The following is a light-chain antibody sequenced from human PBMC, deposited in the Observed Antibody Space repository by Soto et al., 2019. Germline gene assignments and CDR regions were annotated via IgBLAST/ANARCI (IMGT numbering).Light chain of an antibody. CDR3: QQYGSSPPYT. Sequence: EVVLTQSPGTLSLSPGDRATLSCRASQSVSNNYFAWDQQKPGQAPRLLIFGSSDRATGIPDRFSGSGSRTDFTLTISILEPEDFAVYYCQQYGSSPPYTFGQGTKLEIK. CDR1: QSVSNNY. J-gene: IGKJ2*01. CDR2: GSS. V-gene: IGKV3-20*01.